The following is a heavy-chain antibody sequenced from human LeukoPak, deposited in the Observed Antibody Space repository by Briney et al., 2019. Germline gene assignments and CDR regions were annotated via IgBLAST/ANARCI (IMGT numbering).Heavy chain of an antibody. Sequence: SETLSLTCTVSGGSISGSSYYWSWIRQPPGKGLEWIGEINHSGSTNYNPSLKSRVTISVDTSKNQFPLKLSSVTAADTAVYYCARGGPELWTHYYYYYGMDVWGQGTTVTVSS. J-gene: IGHJ6*02. CDR2: INHSGST. V-gene: IGHV4-39*06. D-gene: IGHD5-18*01. CDR1: GGSISGSSYY. CDR3: ARGGPELWTHYYYYYGMDV.